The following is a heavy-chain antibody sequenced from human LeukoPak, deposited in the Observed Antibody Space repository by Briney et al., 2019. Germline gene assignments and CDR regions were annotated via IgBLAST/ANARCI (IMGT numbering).Heavy chain of an antibody. D-gene: IGHD1-1*01. J-gene: IGHJ4*02. CDR3: ASLEGERG. CDR2: ISAYNGNT. V-gene: IGHV1-18*01. CDR1: GYTFTSYG. Sequence: ASVEVSCTASGYTFTSYGISWVRQAPGQGLEWMGWISAYNGNTNYAQKFQGRVTITRDTSASTAYMELSSLRSEDTAVYYCASLEGERGWGQGTLVTVSS.